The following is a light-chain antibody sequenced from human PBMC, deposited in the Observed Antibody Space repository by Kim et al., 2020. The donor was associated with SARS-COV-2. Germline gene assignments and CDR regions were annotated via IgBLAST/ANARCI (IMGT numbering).Light chain of an antibody. CDR2: GAS. CDR1: ETGGNKF. Sequence: EFVLTQSPGTLSLSPGETATLSCRASETGGNKFLAWYQQRPGQAPRLLMFGASNRATGIPDRFTGSASGTDFTLTINRLEPEDFAMYYCRHYGSSPVTFGQGTRLEIK. CDR3: RHYGSSPVT. V-gene: IGKV3-20*01. J-gene: IGKJ5*01.